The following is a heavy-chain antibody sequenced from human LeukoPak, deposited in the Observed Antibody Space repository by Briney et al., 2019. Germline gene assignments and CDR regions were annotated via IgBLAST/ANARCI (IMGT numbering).Heavy chain of an antibody. Sequence: GGSLTLSCAASGFTFSNYWMHWVRQAPGKGLVWVSLINSDGSSTTSADSVKGRFTISRDNAKNTLYLQMNSLRAEDTAVYYCAKGGATVIDYWGQGTLVTVSS. D-gene: IGHD4-17*01. CDR2: INSDGSST. J-gene: IGHJ4*02. CDR3: AKGGATVIDY. CDR1: GFTFSNYW. V-gene: IGHV3-74*01.